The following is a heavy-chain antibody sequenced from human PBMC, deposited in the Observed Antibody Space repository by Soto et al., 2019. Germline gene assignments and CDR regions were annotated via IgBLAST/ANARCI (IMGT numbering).Heavy chain of an antibody. Sequence: QVQLVQSGAEVKKPGSSVKVSCKASGGTFSSYTISWVRQAPGQGLEWMGRIIPILGIANYAQKFQGRVTITADKSTSTAYMELSSLRSDDTAVYYCATVTTMVRGVHYGMAVWGQGTTVTVSS. J-gene: IGHJ6*02. CDR2: IIPILGIA. D-gene: IGHD3-10*01. V-gene: IGHV1-69*02. CDR3: ATVTTMVRGVHYGMAV. CDR1: GGTFSSYT.